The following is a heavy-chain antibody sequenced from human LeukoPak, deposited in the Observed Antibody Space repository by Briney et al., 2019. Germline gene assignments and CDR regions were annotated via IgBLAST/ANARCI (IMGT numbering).Heavy chain of an antibody. Sequence: PGGSLRLSCAASGFIFSSYGMHWVRQAPGKGLEWVAFIRYDGSNKYYADSVKGRFTISRDNSKNTLYLQMNSLRAEDTAVYYCAKARRYFDWLDAFDIWGQGTMVTVSS. CDR1: GFIFSSYG. CDR3: AKARRYFDWLDAFDI. V-gene: IGHV3-30*02. J-gene: IGHJ3*02. D-gene: IGHD3-9*01. CDR2: IRYDGSNK.